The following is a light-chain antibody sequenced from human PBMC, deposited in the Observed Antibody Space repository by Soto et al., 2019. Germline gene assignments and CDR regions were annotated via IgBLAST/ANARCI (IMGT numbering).Light chain of an antibody. Sequence: DIQMTQSPSTLSASVGDRVTITCRASQSISTWLAWYQQKPGKAPKLLISNASNLDGGFPSRFSRSGSGKDFTIPTTNLQLDDFATYYAQHNNTNPLSFGGGPKVDTK. CDR3: QHNNTNPLS. CDR1: QSISTW. CDR2: NAS. J-gene: IGKJ4*01. V-gene: IGKV1-5*03.